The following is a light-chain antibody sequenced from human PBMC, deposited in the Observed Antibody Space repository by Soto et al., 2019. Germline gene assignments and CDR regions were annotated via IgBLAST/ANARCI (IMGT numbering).Light chain of an antibody. CDR1: SSNIESNT. J-gene: IGLJ2*01. V-gene: IGLV1-44*01. CDR2: SNN. CDR3: PPWDDSLNGVV. Sequence: QSVLTQPPSASGTPGQRVTISCSGSSSNIESNTVNWYQQLPGTAPKLLIYSNNQRPSGVPDRFSGSKSGTSASLAISGLQSEDEAEYYCPPWDDSLNGVVFGGGTKLTVL.